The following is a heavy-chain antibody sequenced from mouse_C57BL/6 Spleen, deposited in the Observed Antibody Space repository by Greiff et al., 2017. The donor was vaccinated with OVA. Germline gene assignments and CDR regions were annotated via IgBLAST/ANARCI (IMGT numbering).Heavy chain of an antibody. V-gene: IGHV1-82*01. J-gene: IGHJ3*01. CDR1: GYAFSSSW. CDR2: IYPGDGDT. D-gene: IGHD1-1*01. Sequence: QVQLQQSGPELVKPGASVKISCKASGYAFSSSWMNWVKQRPGKGLEWIGRIYPGDGDTNYNGKFKGKATLTADKSSSTAYMQLSSLTSEDSAVYFCARSGSSEGFAYWGQGTLVTVSA. CDR3: ARSGSSEGFAY.